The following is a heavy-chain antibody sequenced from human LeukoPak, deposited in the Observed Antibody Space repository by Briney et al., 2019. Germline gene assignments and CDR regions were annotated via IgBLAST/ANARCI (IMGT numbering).Heavy chain of an antibody. CDR3: ARVYNSYYYDNSGSASFQH. J-gene: IGHJ1*01. Sequence: GGSLRLSCAASGFTFSHYGMTWVRQAPGRGLEWVSAISGSGGSTYYAGSVKGRFTISRDNSKNTLYLQMNSLRAEDTAVYYCARVYNSYYYDNSGSASFQHWGQGTLVTVSS. V-gene: IGHV3-23*01. CDR1: GFTFSHYG. CDR2: ISGSGGST. D-gene: IGHD3-22*01.